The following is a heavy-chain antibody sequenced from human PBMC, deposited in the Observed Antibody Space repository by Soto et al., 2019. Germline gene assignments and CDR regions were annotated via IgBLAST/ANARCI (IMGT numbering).Heavy chain of an antibody. Sequence: QVQFVQSGAEVKKPGASVKVSCKASGYTFADYAIHWVRQAPGQSLEWMVWINAGNGDTKYSQKFQGRVTLTTDTSASTAYMDINSLTTDDTAVYYCARDRWVTTLTFDKWGQGTLVIVSS. CDR2: INAGNGDT. V-gene: IGHV1-3*01. D-gene: IGHD4-17*01. CDR3: ARDRWVTTLTFDK. J-gene: IGHJ4*02. CDR1: GYTFADYA.